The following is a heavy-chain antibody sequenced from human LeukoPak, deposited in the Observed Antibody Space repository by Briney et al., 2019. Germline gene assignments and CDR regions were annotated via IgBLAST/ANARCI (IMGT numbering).Heavy chain of an antibody. CDR2: FDPEDGET. J-gene: IGHJ4*02. D-gene: IGHD5-18*01. V-gene: IGHV1-24*01. CDR1: GYTLTELS. Sequence: GASVKVPCKVSGYTLTELSMHWVRQAPGKGLEWMGGFDPEDGETIYAQKFQGRVTMTEDTSTDTAYMELSSLRSEDTAVYYCATGKQLWSGRFDYWGQGTLVTVSS. CDR3: ATGKQLWSGRFDY.